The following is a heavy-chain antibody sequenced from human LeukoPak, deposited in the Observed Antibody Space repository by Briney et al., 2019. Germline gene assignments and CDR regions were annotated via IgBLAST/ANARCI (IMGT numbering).Heavy chain of an antibody. V-gene: IGHV1-69*05. J-gene: IGHJ3*02. CDR3: ARGRGYCSSTSCYLVDAFDI. Sequence: GASVKVSCKASGGTFSSYAISWVRQAPGQGLEWMGGIIPIFGTANYAQKFQGRVTITTDESTSTAYMELSSLRSEDTAVYYCARGRGYCSSTSCYLVDAFDIWGQGTMVTVSS. D-gene: IGHD2-2*01. CDR2: IIPIFGTA. CDR1: GGTFSSYA.